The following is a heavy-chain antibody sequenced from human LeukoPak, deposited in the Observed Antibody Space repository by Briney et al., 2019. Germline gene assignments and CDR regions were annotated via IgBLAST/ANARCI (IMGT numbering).Heavy chain of an antibody. CDR3: AKRSATTLGFDY. D-gene: IGHD1-1*01. V-gene: IGHV3-23*01. J-gene: IGHJ4*02. CDR2: ISGGGGST. CDR1: GFTFTSYS. Sequence: GGSLRLSCAASGFTFTSYSMNWVRQAPGKGLEWVSTISGGGGSTYYADSVKGQFTISRDNSKNTLYLQVNSLRAEDTAVYYCAKRSATTLGFDYWGQGTLVTVSS.